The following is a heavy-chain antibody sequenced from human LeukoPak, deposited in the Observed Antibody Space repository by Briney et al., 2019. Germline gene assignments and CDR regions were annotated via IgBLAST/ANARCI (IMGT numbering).Heavy chain of an antibody. CDR1: GFTLSSYA. J-gene: IGHJ4*02. D-gene: IGHD3-10*01. CDR3: VKDRHFYYGSGSLLEY. V-gene: IGHV3-64D*06. CDR2: TSSNGGST. Sequence: GGSLRLSCSASGFTLSSYAMHWVRQAPGKGLEYVSVTSSNGGSTNYADSVKGRFTISRDNSKNTLYLQMSSLRAEDTAVYYCVKDRHFYYGSGSLLEYWGQGTLVTVSS.